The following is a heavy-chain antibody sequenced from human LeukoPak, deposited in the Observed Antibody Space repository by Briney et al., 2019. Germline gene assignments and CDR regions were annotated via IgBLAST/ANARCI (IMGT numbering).Heavy chain of an antibody. CDR2: INHSGST. J-gene: IGHJ6*04. CDR1: GGSFSGYY. CDR3: ARTPSAATRYYYYYGMDV. D-gene: IGHD2-15*01. V-gene: IGHV4-34*01. Sequence: SETLFLTCAVYGGSFSGYYWSWIRQPPGKGLEWIGEINHSGSTNYNPSLKSRVTISVDTSKNQFSLKLSSVTAADTAVYYCARTPSAATRYYYYYGMDVWGKGTTVTVSS.